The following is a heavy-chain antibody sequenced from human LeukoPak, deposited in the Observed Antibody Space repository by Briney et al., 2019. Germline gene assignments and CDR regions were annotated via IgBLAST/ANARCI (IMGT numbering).Heavy chain of an antibody. CDR1: GGPISSGDYY. D-gene: IGHD3-10*01. CDR3: ARHVGGSYKGGEDY. CDR2: IYYSGST. J-gene: IGHJ4*02. V-gene: IGHV4-39*01. Sequence: KPSETLSLTCTVSGGPISSGDYYWSWIRQPPGKGLEWIGSIYYSGSTYYNPSLKSRVTISVDTSKNQFSLKLSSVTAADTAVYYCARHVGGSYKGGEDYWGQGTLVTVSS.